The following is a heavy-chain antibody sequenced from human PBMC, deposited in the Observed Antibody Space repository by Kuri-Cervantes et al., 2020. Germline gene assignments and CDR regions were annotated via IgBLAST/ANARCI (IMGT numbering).Heavy chain of an antibody. CDR1: GFTFSSYS. J-gene: IGHJ4*02. V-gene: IGHV3-30*03. CDR2: ISYDGSNK. Sequence: GESLKISCAASGFTFSSYSMNWVRQAPGKGLEWVAVISYDGSNKYYADSVKGRFTISRDNSKNTLYLQMNSLRAEDTAVYYCARDPALIGSLTPYGNWGQGTLVTVSS. CDR3: ARDPALIGSLTPYGN. D-gene: IGHD3-10*01.